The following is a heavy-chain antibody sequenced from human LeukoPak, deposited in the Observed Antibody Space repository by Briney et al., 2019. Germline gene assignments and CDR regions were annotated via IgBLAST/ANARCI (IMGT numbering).Heavy chain of an antibody. J-gene: IGHJ4*01. CDR2: IIPIFGKA. CDR1: GYTFTGYY. D-gene: IGHD6-19*01. Sequence: SVKVSCEASGYTFTGYYMHWVRQAPGQGLEWMSWIIPIFGKANYAQTFKGRVTITTDESTSTAYMELCSLRAEDTAVYYCARDSSGWGIDXXGHXNLVTV. CDR3: ARDSSGWGIDX. V-gene: IGHV1-69*05.